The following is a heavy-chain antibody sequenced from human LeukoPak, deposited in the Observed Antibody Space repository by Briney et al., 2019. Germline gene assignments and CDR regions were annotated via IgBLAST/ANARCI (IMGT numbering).Heavy chain of an antibody. D-gene: IGHD3-10*01. V-gene: IGHV1-8*01. CDR2: MNPNSGNT. CDR1: GYTFTSYD. Sequence: VASVKVSCKGSGYTFTSYDINWVRQATGQGLEWMGWMNPNSGNTGYAQKFQGRVTMTRNTSISTAYMELSSLRSEDTAVYYCASIMVRGVITRYGMDVWGQGTTVTVSS. J-gene: IGHJ6*02. CDR3: ASIMVRGVITRYGMDV.